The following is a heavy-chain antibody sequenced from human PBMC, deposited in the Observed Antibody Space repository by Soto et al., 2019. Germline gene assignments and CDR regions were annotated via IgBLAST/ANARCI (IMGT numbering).Heavy chain of an antibody. CDR3: AREWAMGDYGVNDY. CDR1: GGSFSGYY. Sequence: SETLSLTCAVYGGSFSGYYWSWIRQPPGKGLEWIGEISHSGSTNYNPSLKSRVTISVDTSKNQFSLKLSSVTAADTAVYYCAREWAMGDYGVNDYWGQGTLVTVSS. V-gene: IGHV4-34*01. D-gene: IGHD4-17*01. CDR2: ISHSGST. J-gene: IGHJ4*02.